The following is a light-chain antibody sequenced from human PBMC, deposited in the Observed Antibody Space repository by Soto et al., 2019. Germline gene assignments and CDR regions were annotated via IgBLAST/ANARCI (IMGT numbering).Light chain of an antibody. CDR1: STDFGHSSF. V-gene: IGLV2-8*01. CDR3: NAQADNGKHV. J-gene: IGLJ1*01. Sequence: QSALTQPPSASGSPGQSVTISCTGNSTDFGHSSFISWYQQHPGKGPKLIIYEVSKRPSGVPDRFSGSKSGNTASLSVSGLQDEDEADYFCNAQADNGKHVFGTGTKLTVL. CDR2: EVS.